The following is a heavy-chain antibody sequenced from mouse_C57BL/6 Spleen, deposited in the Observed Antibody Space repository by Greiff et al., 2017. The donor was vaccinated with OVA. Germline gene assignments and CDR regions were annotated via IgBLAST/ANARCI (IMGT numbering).Heavy chain of an antibody. J-gene: IGHJ4*01. Sequence: QVHVKQSGAELVRPGASVTLSCKASGYTFTDYEMHWVKQTPVHGLEWIGAIDPETGGTAYNQKFKGKAILTADKSSSTAYMELRSLTSEDSAVYYCTRDGYYVYYYAMDYWGQGTSVTVSS. CDR1: GYTFTDYE. CDR3: TRDGYYVYYYAMDY. D-gene: IGHD2-3*01. CDR2: IDPETGGT. V-gene: IGHV1-15*01.